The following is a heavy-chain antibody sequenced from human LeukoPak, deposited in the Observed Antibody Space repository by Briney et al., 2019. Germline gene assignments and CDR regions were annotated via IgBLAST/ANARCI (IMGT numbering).Heavy chain of an antibody. CDR2: IYSGGST. CDR3: ARARTYCSSTSCYYFDY. D-gene: IGHD2-2*01. Sequence: GGSLRLSCAASGFTVSSNYMSWVRQAPGKGLEWVSVIYSGGSTYYADSVKGRFTISRDNSKNTLYLQMNSLRAEDTAVYYCARARTYCSSTSCYYFDYWGQGTLVTVSS. V-gene: IGHV3-53*01. J-gene: IGHJ4*02. CDR1: GFTVSSNY.